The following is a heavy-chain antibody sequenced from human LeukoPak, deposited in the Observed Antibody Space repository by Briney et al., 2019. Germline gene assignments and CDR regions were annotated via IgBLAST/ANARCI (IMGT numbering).Heavy chain of an antibody. CDR2: INPNSGGT. CDR3: ARGGYSSGWYPYYYYYYMDV. J-gene: IGHJ6*03. CDR1: GYTFTSYY. Sequence: ASVKVSCKASGYTFTSYYMHWVRQAPGQGLEWMGWINPNSGGTNYAQKFQGRVTMTRDTSISTAYMELSRLRSDDTAVYYCARGGYSSGWYPYYYYYYMDVWGKGTTVTVSS. V-gene: IGHV1-2*02. D-gene: IGHD6-19*01.